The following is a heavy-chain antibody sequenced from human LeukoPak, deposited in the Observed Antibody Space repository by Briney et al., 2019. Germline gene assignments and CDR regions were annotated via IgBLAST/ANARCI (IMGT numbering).Heavy chain of an antibody. CDR3: AGGGYYGSGRYYFDS. CDR1: GFTFSSYG. D-gene: IGHD3-3*01. V-gene: IGHV3-30*03. CDR2: ISYDGSNK. J-gene: IGHJ4*02. Sequence: GGSLRLSCAASGFTFSSYGMHWVRQAPGKGLEWVAVISYDGSNKYYADSVKGRFTISRDNSKNTLYLQMNSLRAEDTAVYYCAGGGYYGSGRYYFDSWGQGTLVTVSS.